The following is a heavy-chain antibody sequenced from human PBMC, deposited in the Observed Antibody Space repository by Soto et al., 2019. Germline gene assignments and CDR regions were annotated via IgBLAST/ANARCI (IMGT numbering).Heavy chain of an antibody. D-gene: IGHD2-21*01. V-gene: IGHV1-46*01. CDR1: GYSFTSFY. J-gene: IGHJ4*02. CDR2: INPNGGST. Sequence: QVQLVQSGAEVKEPGASVKISCKPSGYSFTSFYMHWVRQAPGLGLEWMGNINPNGGSTTYAQTFQGRVTMTRDTSTSTLYMDLSGLRSEDTAVYYCARDIPHFDYWGQGTLVTVSS. CDR3: ARDIPHFDY.